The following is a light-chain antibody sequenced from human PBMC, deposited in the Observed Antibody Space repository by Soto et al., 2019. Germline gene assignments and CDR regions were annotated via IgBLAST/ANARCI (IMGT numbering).Light chain of an antibody. Sequence: TQSPAILSLSPGERATLSCRASQSIGNFLAWYQQKPGKAPKLLIYAASSLQSGVPSRFSGSGSGTDFTLTISSLQPEDFATYYCQQSYSTPRTFGQGTKVEIK. V-gene: IGKV1-39*01. CDR1: QSIGNF. CDR2: AAS. CDR3: QQSYSTPRT. J-gene: IGKJ1*01.